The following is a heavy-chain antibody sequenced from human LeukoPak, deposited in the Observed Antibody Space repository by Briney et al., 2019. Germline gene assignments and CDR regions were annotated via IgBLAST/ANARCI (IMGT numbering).Heavy chain of an antibody. CDR1: GFTFSSYG. D-gene: IGHD1-26*01. J-gene: IGHJ3*02. Sequence: GGSLRLSCAASGFTFSSYGMHWVRQAPGKGLEWVAVMSYDGSNKYYADSVKGRFTISRDNSKNTLYLQMNSLRAEDTAVYYCARSYSDAFDIWGQGTMVTVSS. V-gene: IGHV3-30*03. CDR3: ARSYSDAFDI. CDR2: MSYDGSNK.